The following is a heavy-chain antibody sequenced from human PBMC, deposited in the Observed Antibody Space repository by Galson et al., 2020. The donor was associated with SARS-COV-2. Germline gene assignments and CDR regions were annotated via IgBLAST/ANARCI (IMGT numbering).Heavy chain of an antibody. Sequence: ETSETRSITCTVSGGSIGSYYWSWIRQPPGKGLEWIGNIYYSGSTIYNPSPKSRVTISVDTTENQFSLKLRSVTAADTAVYYCARSLSGSYWYYFDYWGQGTLVTVSS. CDR2: IYYSGST. CDR3: ARSLSGSYWYYFDY. V-gene: IGHV4-59*08. J-gene: IGHJ4*02. D-gene: IGHD1-26*01. CDR1: GGSIGSYY.